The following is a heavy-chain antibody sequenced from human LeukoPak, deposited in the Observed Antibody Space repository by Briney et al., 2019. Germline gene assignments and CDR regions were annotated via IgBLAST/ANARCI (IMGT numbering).Heavy chain of an antibody. Sequence: GGSLRLSCAASGFTFSDFAMSWVRQAPGKGLEWVSMISGRGGGTSSADSVKGRFTISRDNSKSKLFLQMDRLRAEDTAIYYCASQTTSSWSQFDYWGQRTLVTVSS. D-gene: IGHD6-13*01. CDR2: ISGRGGGT. V-gene: IGHV3-23*01. CDR1: GFTFSDFA. J-gene: IGHJ4*02. CDR3: ASQTTSSWSQFDY.